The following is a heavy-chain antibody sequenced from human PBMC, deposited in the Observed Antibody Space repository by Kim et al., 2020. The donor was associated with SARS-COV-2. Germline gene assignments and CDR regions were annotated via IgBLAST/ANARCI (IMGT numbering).Heavy chain of an antibody. D-gene: IGHD3-3*01. Sequence: SETLSLTCTVSGGSISSYYWSWIRQPPGKGLEWIGYIYYSGSTNYNPSLKSRVTISVDTSKNQFSLKLSSVTAADTAVYYCARGDGDFWSGYYYGMDVWGQGTTVTVSS. CDR3: ARGDGDFWSGYYYGMDV. CDR2: IYYSGST. CDR1: GGSISSYY. V-gene: IGHV4-59*13. J-gene: IGHJ6*02.